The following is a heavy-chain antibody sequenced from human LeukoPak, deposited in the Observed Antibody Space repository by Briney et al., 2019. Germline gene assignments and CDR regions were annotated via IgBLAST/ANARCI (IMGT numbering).Heavy chain of an antibody. CDR3: ARRLTQYDCFDP. CDR1: VYSVSSNSLT. J-gene: IGHJ5*02. D-gene: IGHD2-2*01. V-gene: IGHV6-1*01. CDR2: TYYRSTWYN. Sequence: SQTLSLTCAIAVYSVSSNSLTWNWIRQPPSRGLESPGRTYYRSTWYNDYAVSVRGRITVNPDTSKNQFSLHLNSVTPEDTAVYYCARRLTQYDCFDPWGQGILVTVSS.